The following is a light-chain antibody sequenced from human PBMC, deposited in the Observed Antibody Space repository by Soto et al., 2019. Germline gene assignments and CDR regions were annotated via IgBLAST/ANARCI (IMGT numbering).Light chain of an antibody. J-gene: IGKJ1*01. CDR2: AAS. Sequence: DIQMTQSPYSLSASVGDRVTIACRASQSISSYLNWYQQKPGKAPKLLIYAASSLQSGVPSRFSGSGSGTDFTLTISSMQPEDFANYYCQQSYSRPQTFGQGTKVDIK. V-gene: IGKV1-39*01. CDR1: QSISSY. CDR3: QQSYSRPQT.